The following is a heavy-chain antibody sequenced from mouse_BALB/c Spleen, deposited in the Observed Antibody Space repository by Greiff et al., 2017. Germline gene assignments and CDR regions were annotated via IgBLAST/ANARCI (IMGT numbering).Heavy chain of an antibody. CDR2: ISSGGST. J-gene: IGHJ1*01. CDR3: ARGGDGNWYFDV. D-gene: IGHD2-1*01. CDR1: GFTFSSYA. V-gene: IGHV5-6-5*01. Sequence: EVKLVESGGGLVKPGGSLKLSCAASGFTFSSYAMSWVRQTPEKRLEWVASISSGGSTYYPDSVKGRFTISRDNARNILYLQMSSLRSEDTAMYYCARGGDGNWYFDVWGAGTTVTVSS.